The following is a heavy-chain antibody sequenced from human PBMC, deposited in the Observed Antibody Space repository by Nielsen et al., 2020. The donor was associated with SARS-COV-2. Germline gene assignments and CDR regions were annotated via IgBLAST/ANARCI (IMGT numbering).Heavy chain of an antibody. D-gene: IGHD2-2*01. J-gene: IGHJ4*02. V-gene: IGHV4-39*01. CDR3: ARHRGYIVVVPAAIDY. Sequence: SETLSLTCTVSGGSISSSSYYWGWIRQPPGKGLEWIGSIYYSGSTYYNPSLKSRVTISVDTSKNQFSLKLSSVTAADTAVYYCARHRGYIVVVPAAIDYWGQRTLVTVSS. CDR2: IYYSGST. CDR1: GGSISSSSYY.